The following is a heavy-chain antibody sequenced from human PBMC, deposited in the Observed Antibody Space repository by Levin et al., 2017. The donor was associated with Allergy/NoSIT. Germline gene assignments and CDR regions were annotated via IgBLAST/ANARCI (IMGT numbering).Heavy chain of an antibody. V-gene: IGHV4-39*01. CDR1: GGSISSSISY. J-gene: IGHJ4*02. CDR2: IYNSGST. Sequence: PSETLSLTCTVSGGSISSSISYWGWTRQAPGKGLEWIGSIYNSGSTYYNPSLKSRVTTSVDTSKNQFSLKLSSVTAADTAVYYCARQCYDILTGYYNFDYWGQGTLVTVSS. D-gene: IGHD3-9*01. CDR3: ARQCYDILTGYYNFDY.